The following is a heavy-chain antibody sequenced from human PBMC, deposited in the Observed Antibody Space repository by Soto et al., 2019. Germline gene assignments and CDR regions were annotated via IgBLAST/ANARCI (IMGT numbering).Heavy chain of an antibody. CDR1: GGTFSSYT. Sequence: QVQLVQSGAEVRKTGSSVKVSCKASGGTFSSYTISWVRQAPGQGLEWMGRIIPIVRIPNYAQKFQGRLTITADGSTSTAYMELSSLRSDDTAVYYCASIDPSRPTENAFDIWGQGTVVTVSS. J-gene: IGHJ3*02. V-gene: IGHV1-69*02. D-gene: IGHD1-26*01. CDR2: IIPIVRIP. CDR3: ASIDPSRPTENAFDI.